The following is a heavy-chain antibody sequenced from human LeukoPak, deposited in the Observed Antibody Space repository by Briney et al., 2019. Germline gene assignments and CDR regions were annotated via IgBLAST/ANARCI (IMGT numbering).Heavy chain of an antibody. J-gene: IGHJ4*02. CDR3: ARRRRTSYYDSSGYSFDY. CDR1: GYSFTSYW. D-gene: IGHD3-22*01. V-gene: IGHV5-51*01. Sequence: GAALKISCKGSGYSFTSYWIGWVRQMAGKGLEWMGIIYPGDSDTRYSPSFQGQVTISADKSISTAYLQWSSLQASDTAMYYCARRRRTSYYDSSGYSFDYWGQGTLVTVSS. CDR2: IYPGDSDT.